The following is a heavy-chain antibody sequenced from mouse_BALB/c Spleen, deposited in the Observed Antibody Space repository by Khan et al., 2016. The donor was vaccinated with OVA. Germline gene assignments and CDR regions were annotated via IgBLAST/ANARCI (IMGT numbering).Heavy chain of an antibody. V-gene: IGHV1-7*01. CDR2: INPSTGYT. D-gene: IGHD2-3*01. CDR1: GYTFTSYW. Sequence: QVQLKESGAELAKPGASVKMSCKASGYTFTSYWMHWVKQRPGQGLEWIGYINPSTGYTEYNQKFKDKATLTADKSSSTAYMQLSSLTSEDSAVYYSGRDYEYWYFDVWGGGTTFAVSS. CDR3: GRDYEYWYFDV. J-gene: IGHJ1*01.